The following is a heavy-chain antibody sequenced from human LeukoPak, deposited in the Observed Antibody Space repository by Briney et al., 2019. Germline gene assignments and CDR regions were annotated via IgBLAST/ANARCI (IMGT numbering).Heavy chain of an antibody. D-gene: IGHD6-19*01. J-gene: IGHJ4*02. V-gene: IGHV3-11*06. CDR3: ARVSSSSTNYFDS. Sequence: GESLKISCAASGFAFSDYYMTWIRQAPGKGLEWVSYISRGSTYTNYGDAVKGRFIISRDNAKNSLYLQMNSLRAEDTAVYYCARVSSSSTNYFDSWGQGTLVTVSS. CDR2: ISRGSTYT. CDR1: GFAFSDYY.